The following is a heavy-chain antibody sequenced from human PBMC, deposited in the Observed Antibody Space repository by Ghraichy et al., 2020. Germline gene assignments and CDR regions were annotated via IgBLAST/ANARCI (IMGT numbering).Heavy chain of an antibody. CDR2: ISGSGGST. D-gene: IGHD6-19*01. CDR1: GFTFSSYA. V-gene: IGHV3-23*01. Sequence: GESLNISCAASGFTFSSYAMSWVRQAPGKGLEWVSAISGSGGSTYYADSVKGRFTISRDNSKNTLYLQMNSLRAEDTAVYYCANGAEQWLVPSGMDVWGQGTTVTVSS. J-gene: IGHJ6*02. CDR3: ANGAEQWLVPSGMDV.